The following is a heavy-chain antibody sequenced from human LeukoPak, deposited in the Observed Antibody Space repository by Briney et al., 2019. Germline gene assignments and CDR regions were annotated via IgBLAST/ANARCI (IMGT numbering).Heavy chain of an antibody. Sequence: GRSLRLSCAASGFTFSSYGMHWVRQAPGKGLEWVAVISYAGSTEYYADSVKGRFTISRDNSKNTLYLQINSLRAEDTAVYYCTKGPIPVACGYYFDYWGQGTLVTVSS. V-gene: IGHV3-30*18. D-gene: IGHD6-19*01. CDR2: ISYAGSTE. J-gene: IGHJ4*02. CDR3: TKGPIPVACGYYFDY. CDR1: GFTFSSYG.